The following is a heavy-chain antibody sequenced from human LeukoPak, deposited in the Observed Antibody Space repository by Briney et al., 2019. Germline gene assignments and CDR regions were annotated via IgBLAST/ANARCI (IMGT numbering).Heavy chain of an antibody. CDR1: GFTFSTYW. V-gene: IGHV3-74*01. CDR3: VRDTENIGYDAFEF. J-gene: IGHJ5*01. D-gene: IGHD2/OR15-2a*01. CDR2: LDRDGTTT. Sequence: GGSLRLSCVASGFTFSTYWMHWVRQAPGKGLEWVSRLDRDGTTTSYADSVYGRFTISRDNAKSTLYLQMRSLRAEDTAVYYCVRDTENIGYDAFEFWGHGTLVTVSS.